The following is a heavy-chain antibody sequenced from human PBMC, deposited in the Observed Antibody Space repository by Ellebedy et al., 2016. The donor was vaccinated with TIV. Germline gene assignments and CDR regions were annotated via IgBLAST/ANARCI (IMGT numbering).Heavy chain of an antibody. J-gene: IGHJ3*02. CDR1: GGTFSSYA. Sequence: AASVKVSCKASGGTFSSYAISWVRQAPGQGLEWMGWMNPNSGNTGYAQKFQGRVTITRNTSISTAYMELSSLRSEDTAVYYCARGRGAFDIWGQGTMVTVSS. CDR3: ARGRGAFDI. CDR2: MNPNSGNT. V-gene: IGHV1-8*03.